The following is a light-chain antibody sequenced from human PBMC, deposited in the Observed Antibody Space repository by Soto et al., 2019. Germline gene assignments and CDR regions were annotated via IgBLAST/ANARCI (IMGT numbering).Light chain of an antibody. CDR3: LQNHNYPRT. J-gene: IGKJ1*01. Sequence: AIQMTQSPSSLSASVGDRVTITCRASQDISDDVGWYQQTPGKAPKLLISGASRLQSGVPSRFSGSGSGAAFTLTITSLRPEDSATYCCLQNHNYPRTFGQGTKVDIK. CDR1: QDISDD. V-gene: IGKV1-6*01. CDR2: GAS.